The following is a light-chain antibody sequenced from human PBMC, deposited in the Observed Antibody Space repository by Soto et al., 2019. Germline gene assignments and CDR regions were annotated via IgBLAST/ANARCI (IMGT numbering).Light chain of an antibody. CDR1: SSNIGSNT. CDR3: AAWDDSLNGWV. J-gene: IGLJ3*02. V-gene: IGLV1-44*01. Sequence: QSVLTQPPSASGTPGQGVTISCSGSSSNIGSNTGNWYQQLPGTAPKLLIYSNNQRPSGVPDRFSGSKSGTSASLAISGLQSEDEAEYYCAAWDDSLNGWVFGGGTKVTV. CDR2: SNN.